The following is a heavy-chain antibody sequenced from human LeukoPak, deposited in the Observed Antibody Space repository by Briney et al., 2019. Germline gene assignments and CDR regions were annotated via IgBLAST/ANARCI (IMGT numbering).Heavy chain of an antibody. Sequence: SETLSLTCTVSGGSISSGNYYWSWIRQPAGKGLEWIGRIYTSGSTNYNPSLKSRVSISVDTSKNQFSLKLSSVTAADTAVYYCARGYYDILTGFDAFDIWGQGTMVTVSS. D-gene: IGHD3-9*01. CDR2: IYTSGST. CDR3: ARGYYDILTGFDAFDI. V-gene: IGHV4-61*02. J-gene: IGHJ3*02. CDR1: GGSISSGNYY.